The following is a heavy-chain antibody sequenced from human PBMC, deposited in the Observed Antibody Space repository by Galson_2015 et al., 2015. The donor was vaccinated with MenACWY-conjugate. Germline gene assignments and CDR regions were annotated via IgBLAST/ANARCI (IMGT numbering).Heavy chain of an antibody. CDR2: IYYSEST. D-gene: IGHD2-2*01. CDR1: GGSVSSASHY. V-gene: IGHV4-61*01. J-gene: IGHJ5*02. Sequence: ETLSLTCTVSGGSVSSASHYWSWIRQPPGKGLEWIGNIYYSESTNYNPSLKSRITISVDTSKNQFSLKLSSVTAADTAMYYCARVDFAVVPTAIFWFDPWGQGILVTVSS. CDR3: ARVDFAVVPTAIFWFDP.